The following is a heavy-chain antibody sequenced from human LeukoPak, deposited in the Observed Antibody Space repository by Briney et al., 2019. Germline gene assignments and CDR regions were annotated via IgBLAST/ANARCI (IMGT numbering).Heavy chain of an antibody. D-gene: IGHD5-18*01. J-gene: IGHJ4*02. V-gene: IGHV4-38-2*02. CDR2: LYHSGTT. CDR1: GYSIAHGFF. Sequence: SETLSLTCTVSGYSIAHGFFWAWIRQPPGGGLEWIGSLYHSGTTYYNTSLKSRISTSVDTSKNQFSLKLRLVTAADAAVYYCATSGRGYSYGTIDYWGQGTLVTVSS. CDR3: ATSGRGYSYGTIDY.